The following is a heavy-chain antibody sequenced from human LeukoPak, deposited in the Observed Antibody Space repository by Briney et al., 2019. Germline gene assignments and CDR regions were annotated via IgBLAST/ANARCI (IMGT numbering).Heavy chain of an antibody. J-gene: IGHJ4*02. V-gene: IGHV4-59*08. CDR3: ATQGGSHFLY. CDR1: GGSISSYY. D-gene: IGHD1-26*01. Sequence: PSETLSLTCTVSGGSISSYYWSWIRQPPGKGLEWIGYIYYSGTTKYNPSLKSRVTISVDTSKNQFSLKLSSVTAADTAVYYCATQGGSHFLYWGQGILVTVSS. CDR2: IYYSGTT.